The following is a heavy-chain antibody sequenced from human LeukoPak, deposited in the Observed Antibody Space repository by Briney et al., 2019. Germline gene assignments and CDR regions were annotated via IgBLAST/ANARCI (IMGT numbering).Heavy chain of an antibody. CDR2: INAGNGNT. V-gene: IGHV1-3*01. Sequence: ASVKVSCKASGYTFTSYAMHWVRQAPGQRLEWMGWINAGNGNTKYSQKFQGRVTITRDTSASTAYMELSSLRSEDTAVYYCARGGDPNYYDSSGLGYWGQGTLVTVSS. CDR3: ARGGDPNYYDSSGLGY. CDR1: GYTFTSYA. J-gene: IGHJ4*02. D-gene: IGHD3-22*01.